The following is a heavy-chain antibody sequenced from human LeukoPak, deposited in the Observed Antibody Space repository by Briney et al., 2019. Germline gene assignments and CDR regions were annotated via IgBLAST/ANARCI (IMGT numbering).Heavy chain of an antibody. V-gene: IGHV3-49*04. CDR3: TRAPYNNCVNLDY. Sequence: GGSLRLSCPASGFTFGDYAMSWVRQAPGKGLEWLGFIRSKAFGGTTEYAASVKGRFTISRDDSKSIAYLQMNSLKTEDTAVYYCTRAPYNNCVNLDYWGQGTLVTVSS. J-gene: IGHJ4*02. CDR2: IRSKAFGGTT. CDR1: GFTFGDYA. D-gene: IGHD4-11*01.